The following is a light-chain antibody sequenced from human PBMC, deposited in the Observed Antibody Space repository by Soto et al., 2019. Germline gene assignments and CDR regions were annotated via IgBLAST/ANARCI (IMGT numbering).Light chain of an antibody. CDR3: QSADSSATWV. J-gene: IGLJ3*02. V-gene: IGLV3-25*02. CDR2: KDS. CDR1: ALPKQY. Sequence: SYELTQPPSVSVSPGQTARITCSGDALPKQYAYWYQQRPGQAPVVVIYKDSERPSGIPERFSGSRSGTTVTLTISGVQAEDEADYYYQSADSSATWVFGGGTKLTVL.